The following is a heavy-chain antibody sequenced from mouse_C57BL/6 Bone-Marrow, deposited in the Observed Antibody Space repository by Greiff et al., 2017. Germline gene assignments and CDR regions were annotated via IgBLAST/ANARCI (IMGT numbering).Heavy chain of an antibody. V-gene: IGHV5-6*01. J-gene: IGHJ1*03. CDR3: AGHACCNYVYWYFDV. CDR1: GFTFSSYG. Sequence: EVQRVESGGDLVKPGGSLKLSCAASGFTFSSYGMSWVRQTPDKRLEWVATISSGGSYPYSPDSVKGRFTISRGNAKKTLYLQMSSLMSEDTAMYYGAGHACCNYVYWYFDVWGTGTSVTVSS. D-gene: IGHD2-1*01. CDR2: ISSGGSYP.